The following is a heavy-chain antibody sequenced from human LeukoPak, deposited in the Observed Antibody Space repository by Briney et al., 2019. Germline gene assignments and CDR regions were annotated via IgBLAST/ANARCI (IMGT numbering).Heavy chain of an antibody. D-gene: IGHD3-22*01. CDR1: GYTFTGYY. J-gene: IGHJ3*02. CDR3: ARATMIVVVAAFDI. Sequence: ASVKVSCKASGYTFTGYYMHWVRQAPGQGLEWMGWINPNSGGTNYAQKFQGRVTMTRDTSISTAYMELSRLRSDDTAVYYCARATMIVVVAAFDIWGQGTMVTVSS. V-gene: IGHV1-2*02. CDR2: INPNSGGT.